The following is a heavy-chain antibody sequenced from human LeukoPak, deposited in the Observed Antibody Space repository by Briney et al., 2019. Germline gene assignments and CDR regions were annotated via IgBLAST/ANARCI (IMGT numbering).Heavy chain of an antibody. CDR2: INPNSGGT. CDR1: GYTFTGYY. D-gene: IGHD3-10*01. CDR3: ARTMVRGDSDY. Sequence: ASVKVSCKASGYTFTGYYMHWVRQAPGPGLEWMGRINPNSGGTNYAQKFQGRVTMTRDTSISTAYMELSRLRSDDTAVYYCARTMVRGDSDYWGQGTLVTVSS. J-gene: IGHJ4*02. V-gene: IGHV1-2*06.